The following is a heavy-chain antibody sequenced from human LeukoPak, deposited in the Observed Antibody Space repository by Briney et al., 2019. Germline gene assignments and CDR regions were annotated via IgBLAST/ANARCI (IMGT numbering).Heavy chain of an antibody. D-gene: IGHD6-13*01. Sequence: GGSLRLSCAASGFTFSSHAIHWVRQAPGKGLEWVAVISYDGNNEYYADSVKGRFTISGDNSKNTLFLQMNSLRAEDTALYYCAREKYSSNWYIGPIDYWGQGTLVTVSS. CDR2: ISYDGNNE. CDR1: GFTFSSHA. J-gene: IGHJ4*02. V-gene: IGHV3-30-3*01. CDR3: AREKYSSNWYIGPIDY.